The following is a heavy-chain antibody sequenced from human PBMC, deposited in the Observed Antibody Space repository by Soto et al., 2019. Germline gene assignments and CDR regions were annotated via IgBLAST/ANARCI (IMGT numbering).Heavy chain of an antibody. CDR1: GGSISSSSYY. Sequence: QLQLQESGPGLVKPSETLSLTCTVSGGSISSSSYYWGWIRQPPGKGLEWIGSIYYSGSTYYNPSLKGRVTISVDTPKNPFSLKLSSVTAADTAVYYCARLEGYCSGGSCLDYWGQGTLVTVSS. D-gene: IGHD2-15*01. J-gene: IGHJ4*02. V-gene: IGHV4-39*01. CDR3: ARLEGYCSGGSCLDY. CDR2: IYYSGST.